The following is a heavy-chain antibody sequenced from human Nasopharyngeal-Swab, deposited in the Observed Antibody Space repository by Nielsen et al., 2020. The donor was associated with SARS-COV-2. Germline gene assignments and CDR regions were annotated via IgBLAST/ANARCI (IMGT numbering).Heavy chain of an antibody. V-gene: IGHV3-64D*06. D-gene: IGHD3-3*01. CDR3: VKGLTIFGVVIPTPFDY. CDR1: GFTFSSYA. CDR2: ISSNGGST. J-gene: IGHJ4*02. Sequence: GESLKISCSASGFTFSSYAMHGGRQAQGKGQEDVSAISSNGGSTYYADSVKGRFTISRDNSKNTLYLQMSSLRAEDTAVYYCVKGLTIFGVVIPTPFDYWGQGTLVTVSS.